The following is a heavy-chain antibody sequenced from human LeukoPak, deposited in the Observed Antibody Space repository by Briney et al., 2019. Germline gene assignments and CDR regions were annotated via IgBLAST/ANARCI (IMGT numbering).Heavy chain of an antibody. J-gene: IGHJ3*02. CDR3: AGYDSSGYATFDI. V-gene: IGHV4-39*07. CDR2: IHYSGTT. Sequence: SETLSLTCTVSAGSILSSSYYWGWIRQPPGKGLEWIGSIHYSGTTSYNPSLKSRVTISVDTSKNQFSLKLSSVTAADTAVYYCAGYDSSGYATFDIWGQGTMVTVSS. CDR1: AGSILSSSYY. D-gene: IGHD3-22*01.